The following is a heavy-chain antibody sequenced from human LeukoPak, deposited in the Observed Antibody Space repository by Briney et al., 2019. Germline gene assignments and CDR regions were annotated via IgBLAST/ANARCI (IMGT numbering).Heavy chain of an antibody. CDR2: IYPGDSDT. J-gene: IGHJ5*02. V-gene: IGHV5-51*01. Sequence: GESLKISCKGSGYSFTSYWIGWVRQMPGKGLECMGIIYPGDSDTGYSPSFQGQVTISADKSISTAYLQWSSLKASDTAMYYCARTLGYSSSWYKGNWFDPWGQGTLVTVSS. CDR3: ARTLGYSSSWYKGNWFDP. D-gene: IGHD6-13*01. CDR1: GYSFTSYW.